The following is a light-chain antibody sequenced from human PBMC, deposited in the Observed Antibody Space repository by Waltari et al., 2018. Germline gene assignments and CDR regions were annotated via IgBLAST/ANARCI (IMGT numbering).Light chain of an antibody. CDR3: QQYYTTPWT. Sequence: DIVMTQSPDSLTVSLGERATINCKSNQSVLYSSINKNYLAWYQQTPGQPPKLLIYWASTRDSGVPDRFSGSGSGTDFTLTISSLQAEDVAVYYCQQYYTTPWTFGQGTQVEIK. J-gene: IGKJ1*01. CDR2: WAS. V-gene: IGKV4-1*01. CDR1: QSVLYSSINKNY.